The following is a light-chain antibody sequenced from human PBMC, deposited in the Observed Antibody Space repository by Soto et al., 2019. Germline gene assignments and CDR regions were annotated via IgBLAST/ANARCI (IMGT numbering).Light chain of an antibody. CDR1: NIGSKS. Sequence: SYELTQPPSVSVAPGQTARITCGGNNIGSKSVHWYQQKPGQAPVLVVYDDSDRPSGIPERFSGSNSGNTASLTISGLQAEDEADYFCCSYAGGSNVFGAGTKLTVL. CDR2: DDS. J-gene: IGLJ1*01. CDR3: CSYAGGSNV. V-gene: IGLV3-21*02.